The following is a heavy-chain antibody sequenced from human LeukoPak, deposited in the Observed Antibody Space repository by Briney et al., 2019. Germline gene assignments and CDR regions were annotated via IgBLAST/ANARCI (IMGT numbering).Heavy chain of an antibody. Sequence: SGTLSLTCAVSGGSISSSNWWSWVRPPPGKGLEWIGEIYHSGSTNYNPSLKSRVTISVDTSKNQFSLKLSSVTAADTAVYYCARDTYYYYGMDVWGQGTTVTVSS. CDR1: GGSISSSNW. J-gene: IGHJ6*02. CDR2: IYHSGST. CDR3: ARDTYYYYGMDV. V-gene: IGHV4-4*02.